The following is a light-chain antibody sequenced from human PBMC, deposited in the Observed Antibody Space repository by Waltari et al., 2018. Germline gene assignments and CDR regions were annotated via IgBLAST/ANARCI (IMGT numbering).Light chain of an antibody. CDR2: HAS. J-gene: IGKJ1*01. Sequence: EIVLTQSPGTLSLSPGESATLSCRASQGIGIYLAWYQQKPGQAPRLLMYHASSRATGIPDRFSGSGSGTDFSLTISRLEPEDFAVYYCQKYESLPATFGQGTKVEIK. CDR1: QGIGIY. CDR3: QKYESLPAT. V-gene: IGKV3-20*01.